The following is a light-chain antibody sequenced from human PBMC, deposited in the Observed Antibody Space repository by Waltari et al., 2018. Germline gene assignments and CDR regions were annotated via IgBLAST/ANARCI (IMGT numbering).Light chain of an antibody. CDR3: QQFGISVWT. CDR2: GAS. Sequence: EIVLTQSPGTLSLSTGERATLSCRASQRISSSYLAWYQQKPGQAPRLLIYGASRRATGIPDRFIGGGSGTDFTLTISRLEPEDFAVYYCQQFGISVWTFGQGTKVEIK. CDR1: QRISSSY. V-gene: IGKV3-20*01. J-gene: IGKJ1*01.